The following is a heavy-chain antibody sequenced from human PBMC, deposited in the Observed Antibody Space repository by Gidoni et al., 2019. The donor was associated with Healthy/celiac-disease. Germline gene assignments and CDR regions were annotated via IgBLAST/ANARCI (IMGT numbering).Heavy chain of an antibody. D-gene: IGHD6-19*01. CDR1: GFTFSSYA. CDR3: AKQKASGWYYFDY. CDR2: ISGSGGST. J-gene: IGHJ4*02. Sequence: EVQLLEAGGGLVQPGGSLRLSCAASGFTFSSYAMSWVRQAPGKGLEWVSAISGSGGSTYYADSVKARFTIPRDNSKTTLYLQMNSLRAEDTAVYYCAKQKASGWYYFDYWGQGTLVTVSS. V-gene: IGHV3-23*01.